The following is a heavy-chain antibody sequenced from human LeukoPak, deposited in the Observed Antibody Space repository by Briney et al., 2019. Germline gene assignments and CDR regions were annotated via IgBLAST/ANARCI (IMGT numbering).Heavy chain of an antibody. CDR1: GGSFSGYY. D-gene: IGHD3-16*01. V-gene: IGHV4-59*01. CDR2: IYYSGST. J-gene: IGHJ5*02. Sequence: KPSETLSLTCAVYGGSFSGYYWSWIRQSPGKGLEWLGYIYYSGSTNYNPSLKSRVTSSVDTSKNQLSLDLRSVTAADTAVYYCARLGDNDSGNLGWFGPWGQGTLVTVSS. CDR3: ARLGDNDSGNLGWFGP.